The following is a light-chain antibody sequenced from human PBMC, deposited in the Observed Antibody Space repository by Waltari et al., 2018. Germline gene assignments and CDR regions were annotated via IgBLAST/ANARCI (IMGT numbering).Light chain of an antibody. CDR3: SSYTSSSTWV. V-gene: IGLV2-14*01. Sequence: QYALTQPASVSGSPGQSITISCTGTSSDVGGYNYVSWYQQHPGKAPKLMISDVSKRPSGVSNRFTGSKSDNTASLTISGLQAEDEADYYCSSYTSSSTWVFGGGTKLTVL. CDR1: SSDVGGYNY. CDR2: DVS. J-gene: IGLJ3*02.